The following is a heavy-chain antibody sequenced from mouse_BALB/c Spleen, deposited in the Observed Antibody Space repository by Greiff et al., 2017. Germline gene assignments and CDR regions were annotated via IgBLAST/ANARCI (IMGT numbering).Heavy chain of an antibody. CDR3: ARRSMITRDAMDY. V-gene: IGHV1-9*01. CDR1: GYTFSSYW. J-gene: IGHJ4*01. CDR2: ILPGSGST. D-gene: IGHD2-4*01. Sequence: QVQLKQSGAELMKPGASVKISCKATGYTFSSYWIEWVKQRPGHGPEWIGEILPGSGSTNYNEKFKGKATFTADTSSNTAYMQLSSLTSEDSAVYYCARRSMITRDAMDYWGQGTSVTVSS.